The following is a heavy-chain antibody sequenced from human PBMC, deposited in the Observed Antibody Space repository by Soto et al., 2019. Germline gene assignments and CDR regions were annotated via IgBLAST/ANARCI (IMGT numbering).Heavy chain of an antibody. CDR3: ARAAYSSGRGGNP. CDR1: GYTFTSCY. J-gene: IGHJ5*02. Sequence: ASVKVSCKASGYTFTSCYMHWVRQAPGQGLEWMGIINPSGGSTSYAQKFQGRVTMTSDKSTSTVYMELSSLTSEDTAVYYCARAAYSSGRGGNPWGQGTLVTVSS. V-gene: IGHV1-46*01. CDR2: INPSGGST. D-gene: IGHD6-19*01.